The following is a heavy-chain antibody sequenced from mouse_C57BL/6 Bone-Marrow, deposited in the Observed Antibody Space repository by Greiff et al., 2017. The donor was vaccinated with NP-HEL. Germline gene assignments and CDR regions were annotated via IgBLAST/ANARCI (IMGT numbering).Heavy chain of an antibody. J-gene: IGHJ3*01. D-gene: IGHD1-1*01. CDR3: ARDSYYYGSSSWFAY. CDR1: GYTFTSYW. V-gene: IGHV1-52*01. CDR2: IDPSDSGT. Sequence: VQLQQPGAELVRPGSSVKLSCKASGYTFTSYWMHWGKQRPIQGLEWIGNIDPSDSGTHYNQKFKDKATLTVDKSSSTAYMQLSSLTSEDSAVYYCARDSYYYGSSSWFAYWGQGTLVTVSA.